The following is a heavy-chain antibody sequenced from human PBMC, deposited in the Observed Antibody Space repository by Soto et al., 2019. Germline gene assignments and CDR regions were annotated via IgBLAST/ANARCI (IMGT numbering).Heavy chain of an antibody. Sequence: EVQLVESGGVVVQPGGSLRLSCAASGFTFDEYAMHWVRQAPGKGLEWVSLISWDGSNRYYADSVQGRFTISRDNSKYSLYLQMNSLRAEDTALYYCAKDISRGPTKNYDFWSGPDYWGQVTLVTVSS. V-gene: IGHV3-43D*04. D-gene: IGHD3-3*01. J-gene: IGHJ4*02. CDR1: GFTFDEYA. CDR2: ISWDGSNR. CDR3: AKDISRGPTKNYDFWSGPDY.